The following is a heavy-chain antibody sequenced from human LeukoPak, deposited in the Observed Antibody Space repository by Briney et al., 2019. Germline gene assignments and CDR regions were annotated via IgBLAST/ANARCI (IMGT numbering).Heavy chain of an antibody. J-gene: IGHJ2*01. CDR3: ARGSSSSGPDWYFDL. CDR1: GYTFTSYY. V-gene: IGHV1-2*04. CDR2: INPNSGGT. D-gene: IGHD6-19*01. Sequence: ASVKVSCKASGYTFTSYYMHWVRQAPGQGLEWMGWINPNSGGTNYAQKFQGWVTMTRDTSISTAYMELSRLRSDDTAVYYCARGSSSSGPDWYFDLWGRGTLVTVSS.